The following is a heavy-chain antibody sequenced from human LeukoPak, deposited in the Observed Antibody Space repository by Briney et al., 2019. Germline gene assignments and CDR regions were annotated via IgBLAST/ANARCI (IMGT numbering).Heavy chain of an antibody. J-gene: IGHJ4*02. V-gene: IGHV1-69*04. CDR2: IIPILGIA. D-gene: IGHD6-13*01. CDR3: TREGYSSSWSGHLDY. Sequence: SVKVSCKASGGTFSSYAISWVRQAPGQGLEWMGRIIPILGIANYAQKFQGRVTITADKSTSTAYMELSSLRSEDTAVYYCTREGYSSSWSGHLDYWGQGTLVTVSS. CDR1: GGTFSSYA.